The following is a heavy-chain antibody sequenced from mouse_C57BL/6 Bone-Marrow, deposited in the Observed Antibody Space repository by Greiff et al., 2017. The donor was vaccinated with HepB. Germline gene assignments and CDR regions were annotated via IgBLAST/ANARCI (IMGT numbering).Heavy chain of an antibody. J-gene: IGHJ3*01. Sequence: QVQLQQSGAELVRPGASVTLSCKASGYTFTDYEMHWVKQTPVHGLEWIGAIDPETGGTAYNQKFKGKAILTADKSSSTAYMELRSLTSEDSAVYYCTRFITTVVAPSWFAYWGQATLVTVSA. CDR2: IDPETGGT. CDR1: GYTFTDYE. V-gene: IGHV1-15*01. D-gene: IGHD1-1*01. CDR3: TRFITTVVAPSWFAY.